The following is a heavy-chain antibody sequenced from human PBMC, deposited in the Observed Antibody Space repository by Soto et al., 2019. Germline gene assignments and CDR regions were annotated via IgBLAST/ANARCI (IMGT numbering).Heavy chain of an antibody. CDR1: GGSISSSSYY. Sequence: QLQLQESGPGLVKPSETLSLTCTVSGGSISSSSYYWGWIRQPPGKGLEWIGSIYYSGSTYYNPSLKSRVTISVETSKNQFSLKLSSVAAADTAVYYCARRVTMVRGPNRYYGMDVWGQGTTFTFSS. CDR2: IYYSGST. CDR3: ARRVTMVRGPNRYYGMDV. D-gene: IGHD3-10*01. V-gene: IGHV4-39*01. J-gene: IGHJ6*02.